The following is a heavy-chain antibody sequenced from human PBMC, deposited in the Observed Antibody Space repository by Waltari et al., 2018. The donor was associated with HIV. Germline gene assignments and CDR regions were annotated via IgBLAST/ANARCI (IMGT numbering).Heavy chain of an antibody. Sequence: QLQLQESGPGLVTPSETLSLNCIVSGGSVTTTGYYWSWVRQPPGEGLEWIGNIHQSGRTYYSPSLRGRVTIAPNTGKNRFSLKLTSVTAADTAVYFCAGLYTHDWYVRDYWGRGTLVTVSP. CDR3: AGLYTHDWYVRDY. CDR2: IHQSGRT. CDR1: GGSVTTTGYY. J-gene: IGHJ4*02. D-gene: IGHD3-9*01. V-gene: IGHV4-39*01.